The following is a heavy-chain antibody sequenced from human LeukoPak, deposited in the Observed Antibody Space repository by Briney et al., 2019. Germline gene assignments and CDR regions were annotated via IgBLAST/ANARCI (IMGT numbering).Heavy chain of an antibody. V-gene: IGHV4-34*01. CDR2: INHSGST. CDR3: ARGPAYCSSTSCYKHYYYYYMDV. J-gene: IGHJ6*03. D-gene: IGHD2-2*02. CDR1: GGSFSGYY. Sequence: PSETLSLTCAVYGGSFSGYYWSWIRQPPGKGLEWIGEINHSGSTNCNPSLKSRVTISVDTSKNQFSLKLSSVTAADTAVYYCARGPAYCSSTSCYKHYYYYYMDVWRKGTTVTVSS.